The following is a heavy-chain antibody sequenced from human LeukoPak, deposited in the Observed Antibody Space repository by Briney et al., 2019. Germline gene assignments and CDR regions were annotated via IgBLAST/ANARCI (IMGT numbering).Heavy chain of an antibody. Sequence: GASVKVSLKFSGYTLTELSMHWVRQAPGKGLEWMGGFDPEDGKTIYAQKFQGRVTMTEDTSTDTAYMELSSLRSEDTAVYFCARYSNRYYFDYWGQGTLVTVSS. V-gene: IGHV1-24*01. CDR2: FDPEDGKT. CDR1: GYTLTELS. D-gene: IGHD4-11*01. CDR3: ARYSNRYYFDY. J-gene: IGHJ4*02.